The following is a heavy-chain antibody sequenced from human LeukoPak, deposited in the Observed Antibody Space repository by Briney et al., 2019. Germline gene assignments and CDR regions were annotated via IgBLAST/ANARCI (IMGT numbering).Heavy chain of an antibody. V-gene: IGHV3-7*01. J-gene: IGHJ5*02. CDR2: IKQDGSEK. CDR3: ARDSSGWYNWFDP. D-gene: IGHD6-19*01. Sequence: GGSLRLSCAASGFTFSSYWMSWVRQAPGKGLEWVANIKQDGSEKYYVDSVKGRFTISRDNAKNSLYLQMNSLRAEDTAVYYCARDSSGWYNWFDPWGQGTLVTVSS. CDR1: GFTFSSYW.